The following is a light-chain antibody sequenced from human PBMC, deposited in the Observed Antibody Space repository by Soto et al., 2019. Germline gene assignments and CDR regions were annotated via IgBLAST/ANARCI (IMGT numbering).Light chain of an antibody. Sequence: QSALTQPASVAGSRGQSITISCTGVSGDVGNYNLVSWYQQYPGKAPTLIIYDDNRRPSGVSNRFSGSTSGDTASLTISGLQAEDEADYYCQAYDYSLTAFVFGGGTKVTVL. CDR2: DDN. CDR1: SGDVGNYNL. J-gene: IGLJ3*02. V-gene: IGLV2-23*01. CDR3: QAYDYSLTAFV.